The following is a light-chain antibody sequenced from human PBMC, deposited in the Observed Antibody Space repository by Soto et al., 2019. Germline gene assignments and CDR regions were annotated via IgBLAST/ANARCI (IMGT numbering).Light chain of an antibody. CDR3: QQHNQWPIT. V-gene: IGKV3D-20*02. Sequence: EIVLTQSPGTLSFSPGERATLFCRASQSVTSSYLAWYQQKPGQSPRLLIYGASSRATGVPDRFSGSGSGTEFTLTINSLQSEDSAVYYCQQHNQWPITFGQGTRLEI. CDR2: GAS. CDR1: QSVTSSY. J-gene: IGKJ5*01.